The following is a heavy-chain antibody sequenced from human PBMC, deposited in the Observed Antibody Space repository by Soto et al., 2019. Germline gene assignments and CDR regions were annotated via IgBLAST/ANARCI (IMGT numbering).Heavy chain of an antibody. J-gene: IGHJ6*03. D-gene: IGHD3-10*01. CDR1: GGSFRGYY. V-gene: IGHV4-34*01. CDR2: INHSGST. Sequence: SETQSLTFDVYGGSFRGYYWSLIFQLQGNGLEWIGEINHSGSTNYNPSLKSRVTISVDTSKNQFSLKLSSVTAADTAVYYCARSYYVSGINRRSIRHFHMDVWGRGTTVT. CDR3: ARSYYVSGINRRSIRHFHMDV.